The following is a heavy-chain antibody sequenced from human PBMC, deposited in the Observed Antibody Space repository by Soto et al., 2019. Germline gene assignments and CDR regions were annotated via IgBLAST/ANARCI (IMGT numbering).Heavy chain of an antibody. CDR3: ARNYYDGSGLFY. Sequence: TLSLTCTVSGGSISSTSYHWVWIRQPPGKGLEWIGSLDYSGVTFYNPSLKSRVTISADTSKNQFSLKVNSVTAADTAVYYCARNYYDGSGLFYWGQGTLVTVSS. J-gene: IGHJ4*02. CDR1: GGSISSTSYH. V-gene: IGHV4-39*01. CDR2: LDYSGVT. D-gene: IGHD3-22*01.